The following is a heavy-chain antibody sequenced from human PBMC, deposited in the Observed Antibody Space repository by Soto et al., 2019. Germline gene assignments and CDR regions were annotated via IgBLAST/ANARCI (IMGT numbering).Heavy chain of an antibody. D-gene: IGHD3-22*01. Sequence: QVQLQESGPGLVKPSQTLSLTCTVSGGSISSGGFYWGWIRQLPGKGLEWIGFIYSNGNSYYNPSLKSRVNISLDTSKNKFSLKISSVTVADTAVYYCARDGRTSGYYLDFWGQGTLVTVSP. CDR3: ARDGRTSGYYLDF. CDR1: GGSISSGGFY. V-gene: IGHV4-31*03. J-gene: IGHJ4*02. CDR2: IYSNGNS.